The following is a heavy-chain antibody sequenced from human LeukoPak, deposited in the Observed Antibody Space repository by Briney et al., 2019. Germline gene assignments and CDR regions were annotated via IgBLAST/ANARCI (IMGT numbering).Heavy chain of an antibody. D-gene: IGHD3-22*01. CDR2: IYYSGST. CDR3: ARDGRRYYDSSGKRSDYFDY. CDR1: GGSISSYY. Sequence: SETLSLTCTVSGGSISSYYWSWIRQPPGKGLEWIGYIYYSGSTNYNPSLKSRVTISVDTSKNQFSLKLSSVTAADTAVYYCARDGRRYYDSSGKRSDYFDYWGQGTLVTVSS. V-gene: IGHV4-59*01. J-gene: IGHJ4*02.